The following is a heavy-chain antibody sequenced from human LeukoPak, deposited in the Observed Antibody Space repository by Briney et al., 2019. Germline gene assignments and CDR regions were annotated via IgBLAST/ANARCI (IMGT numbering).Heavy chain of an antibody. CDR2: ISASGTTI. CDR3: ARESVLTGCFDY. D-gene: IGHD7-27*01. CDR1: GFSFSSYE. V-gene: IGHV3-48*03. Sequence: GGSLRLSCAASGFSFSSYEMNWVRQAPGKGLEWVSYISASGTTIYYADSVKGRFTISRDNAEKSLYLQMNSLRAEDTAVYYCARESVLTGCFDYWGQGTLVTVSS. J-gene: IGHJ4*02.